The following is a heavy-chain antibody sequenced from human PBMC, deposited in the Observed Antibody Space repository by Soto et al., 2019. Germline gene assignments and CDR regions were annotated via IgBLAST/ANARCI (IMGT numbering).Heavy chain of an antibody. J-gene: IGHJ2*01. CDR2: ISWNSGSI. CDR3: AKDIAAAGHWYFDL. Sequence: EVQLVESGGGLVQPGRSLRLSCAASGFTFDDYAMHWVRQAPGKGLEWVSGISWNSGSIGYADCVKGRFTISRDNAKNSLYLQMNSLRAEDTALYYCAKDIAAAGHWYFDLWGRGTLVTVSS. D-gene: IGHD6-13*01. V-gene: IGHV3-9*01. CDR1: GFTFDDYA.